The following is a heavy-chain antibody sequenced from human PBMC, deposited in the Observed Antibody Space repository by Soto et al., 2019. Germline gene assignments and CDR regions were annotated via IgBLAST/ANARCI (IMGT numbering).Heavy chain of an antibody. J-gene: IGHJ4*02. Sequence: QVPLVQSGAEVKKPGASVKVSCKASGYTFTSYGISWVRQAPGQGLEWMGWISAYNGNTNYAQKLQGRVTMTTDTSTSTAYMELRSLRADDTAVYYCARACIMVRGVYCFDYWGQGTLVTVSS. CDR1: GYTFTSYG. D-gene: IGHD3-10*01. V-gene: IGHV1-18*01. CDR2: ISAYNGNT. CDR3: ARACIMVRGVYCFDY.